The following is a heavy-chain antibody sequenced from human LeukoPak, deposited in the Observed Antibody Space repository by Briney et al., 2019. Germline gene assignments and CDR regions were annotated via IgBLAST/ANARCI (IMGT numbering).Heavy chain of an antibody. CDR1: GYSFTSYW. J-gene: IGHJ4*02. CDR2: IYPGGSDT. V-gene: IGHV5-51*01. D-gene: IGHD2-2*01. CDR3: ARRSCSSTTCRGDFDY. Sequence: GESLKISCKGSGYSFTSYWIGWVRQMPGKGLEWMGIIYPGGSDTRYSPSFQGQVTISADKSISTAYLQWSSLKASDTAMYYCARRSCSSTTCRGDFDYWGQGTLVTVSS.